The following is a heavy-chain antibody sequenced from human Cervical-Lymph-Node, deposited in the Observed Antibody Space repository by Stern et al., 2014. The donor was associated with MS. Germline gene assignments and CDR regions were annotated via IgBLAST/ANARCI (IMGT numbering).Heavy chain of an antibody. J-gene: IGHJ4*02. Sequence: VQLEESGAEVKKPGASVRVSCKASGYTFSTYAVHWVRQAPGQRLEWIGWINAGNGNTKYSQKFQGRVTITTDTSASTAYMDLSSLRFEDTAVYYCARTASWAFDSWGQGTLVTVSS. CDR1: GYTFSTYA. V-gene: IGHV1-3*01. CDR3: ARTASWAFDS. D-gene: IGHD2-2*01. CDR2: INAGNGNT.